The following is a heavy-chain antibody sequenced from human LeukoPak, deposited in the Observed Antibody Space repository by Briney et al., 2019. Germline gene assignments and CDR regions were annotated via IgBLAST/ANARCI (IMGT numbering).Heavy chain of an antibody. J-gene: IGHJ3*02. D-gene: IGHD3-22*01. CDR3: ARDRDYYDSNSFSPDAFDI. V-gene: IGHV3-48*03. CDR2: ISSTGSTI. Sequence: PGGSLRLSCAASGFTFSSYEMNWVRQAPGKGLEWVSYISSTGSTIYYADSVKGRFTISRDNAKNSLYLQMNSLRAEDTAVYYCARDRDYYDSNSFSPDAFDIWGQGTMVTVSS. CDR1: GFTFSSYE.